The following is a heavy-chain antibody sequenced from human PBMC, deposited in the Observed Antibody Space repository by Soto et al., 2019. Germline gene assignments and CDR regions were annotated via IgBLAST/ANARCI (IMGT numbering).Heavy chain of an antibody. CDR3: ANREQPYYYYYMDV. D-gene: IGHD1-1*01. CDR2: ISGSGGST. Sequence: GGSRTLSCAASRVSCSSYAMSWVRQAPGKGLEWVSAISGSGGSTYYADSVKGRFTISRDNSKNTLYLQMNSLRAEDTAVYYCANREQPYYYYYMDVWGKGTTVTVSS. V-gene: IGHV3-23*01. CDR1: RVSCSSYA. J-gene: IGHJ6*03.